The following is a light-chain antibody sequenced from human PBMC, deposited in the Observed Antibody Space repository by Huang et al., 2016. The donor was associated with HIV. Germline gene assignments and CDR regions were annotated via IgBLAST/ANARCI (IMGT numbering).Light chain of an antibody. Sequence: EIVLTQSPGTLSLSPGERATLSCRASQSISSSSLAWYLQKPGQAPTLLCNGASTRATGLPDSFSDSGSGTDFTLTISRLEPEDFAVYYCHQYGSPPFTFGPGTKVDIK. J-gene: IGKJ3*01. V-gene: IGKV3-20*01. CDR2: GAS. CDR3: HQYGSPPFT. CDR1: QSISSSS.